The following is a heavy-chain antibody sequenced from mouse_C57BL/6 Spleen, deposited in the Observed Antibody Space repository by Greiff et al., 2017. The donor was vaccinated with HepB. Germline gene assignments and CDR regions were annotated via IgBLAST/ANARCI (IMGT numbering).Heavy chain of an antibody. CDR2: INPNNGGT. D-gene: IGHD2-1*01. J-gene: IGHJ2*01. CDR3: ARDYGNSYYFDY. CDR1: GYTFTDYN. Sequence: EVQLHQSGPELVKPGASVKMSCKASGYTFTDYNMHWVKQSHGKSLEWIGYINPNNGGTSYNQKFKGKATLTVNKSSSTAYMELRSLTSEDSAVYYCARDYGNSYYFDYWGQGTTLTVSS. V-gene: IGHV1-22*01.